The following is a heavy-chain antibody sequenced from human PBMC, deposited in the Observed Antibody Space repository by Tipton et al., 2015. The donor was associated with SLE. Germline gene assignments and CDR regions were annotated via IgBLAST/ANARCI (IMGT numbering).Heavy chain of an antibody. CDR2: IYTSGST. J-gene: IGHJ6*02. D-gene: IGHD3-22*01. CDR1: GGSISSGSYY. CDR3: ARGQYYYDSSGYSYYYYGMDV. V-gene: IGHV4-61*09. Sequence: TLSLTCTVSGGSISSGSYYWSWIRQPAGKGLEWIGYIYTSGSTNYNPSLKSRVTISVDTSKNQFSLKLSSVTAADTAVYYCARGQYYYDSSGYSYYYYGMDVWGQGTTVTVSS.